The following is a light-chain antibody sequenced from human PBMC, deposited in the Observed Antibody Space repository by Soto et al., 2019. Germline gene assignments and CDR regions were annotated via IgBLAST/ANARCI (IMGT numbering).Light chain of an antibody. V-gene: IGKV3-15*01. Sequence: EIMMTQSPATLSVSPGERATLSCRASQSVRSNLAWYQQKPGQPPRLLIYGASTRATGIPARFSGSGSGTEFTLTISSLRSEDFAVYYCQQYNNWPPTFGQGTKVEIK. CDR3: QQYNNWPPT. J-gene: IGKJ1*01. CDR2: GAS. CDR1: QSVRSN.